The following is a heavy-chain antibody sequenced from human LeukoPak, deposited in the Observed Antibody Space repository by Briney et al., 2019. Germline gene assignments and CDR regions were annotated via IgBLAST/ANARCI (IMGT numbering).Heavy chain of an antibody. D-gene: IGHD3-10*01. V-gene: IGHV4-4*02. Sequence: ETLSLTCAVSGESISSSNWWSWVRQAPGKGLEWIGEIYHSGTTNYNPSLKSRVTISVDRSKNQFSLKLSSVTAADTAVYYCARGDGSGIFDYWGQGTLVTVSS. J-gene: IGHJ4*02. CDR1: GESISSSNW. CDR3: ARGDGSGIFDY. CDR2: IYHSGTT.